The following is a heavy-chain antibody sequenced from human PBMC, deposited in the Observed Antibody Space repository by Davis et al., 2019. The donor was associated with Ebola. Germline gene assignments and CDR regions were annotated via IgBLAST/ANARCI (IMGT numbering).Heavy chain of an antibody. J-gene: IGHJ5*02. CDR1: GYTFTRHV. CDR3: ARDFGMITAAGTFDP. Sequence: AASVKVSCKASGYTFTRHVITWVRQAPGQGLEWMGWISAYNGNTNYAQNLQGRVTMTTDTSTSTAHMELRSLTSDDTAVYYCARDFGMITAAGTFDPWGQGTLVIVSS. V-gene: IGHV1-18*01. CDR2: ISAYNGNT. D-gene: IGHD6-13*01.